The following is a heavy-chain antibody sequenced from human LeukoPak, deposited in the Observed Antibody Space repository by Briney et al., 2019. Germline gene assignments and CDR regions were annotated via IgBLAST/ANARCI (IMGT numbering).Heavy chain of an antibody. V-gene: IGHV1-18*01. D-gene: IGHD5-12*01. CDR1: GYTFASYG. CDR2: ISAYNGNT. Sequence: ASVKVSCKASGYTFASYGISWVRQAPGQGLEWMGWISAYNGNTNYAQKLQGRVTMTTDTSTSTAYMELRSLRSDDTAVYYCARGGGGGYDYQDCFDPWGQGTLVTVSS. J-gene: IGHJ5*02. CDR3: ARGGGGGYDYQDCFDP.